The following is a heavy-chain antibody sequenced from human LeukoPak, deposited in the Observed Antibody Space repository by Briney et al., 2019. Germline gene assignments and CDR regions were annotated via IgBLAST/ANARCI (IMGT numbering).Heavy chain of an antibody. CDR1: GYTFSSYG. V-gene: IGHV1-18*01. J-gene: IGHJ4*02. CDR2: ISPYNGNT. Sequence: ASVKVSCTTSGYTFSSYGISWVRQAPGQGLEWMGWISPYNGNTNYAQKLQGRVTMTTDTSTSTAYMELRSLRSDDTAVYYCARDFYDSSGYCYWGQGTLVTVSS. CDR3: ARDFYDSSGYCY. D-gene: IGHD3-22*01.